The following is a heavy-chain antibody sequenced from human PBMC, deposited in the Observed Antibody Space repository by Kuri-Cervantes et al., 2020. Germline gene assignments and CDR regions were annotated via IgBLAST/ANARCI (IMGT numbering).Heavy chain of an antibody. CDR2: INPSGGST. Sequence: ASVKVSCKASGYTFTSYYMHWVRQAPGQGLEWMGIINPSGGSTSYAQKFQGRVTMTRDTSTSTVYMELSSLRSEDTAVYYCARDGSYNWNYDYYYYGMDVWGQGTTVTVSS. V-gene: IGHV1-46*01. CDR3: ARDGSYNWNYDYYYYGMDV. J-gene: IGHJ6*02. D-gene: IGHD1-7*01. CDR1: GYTFTSYY.